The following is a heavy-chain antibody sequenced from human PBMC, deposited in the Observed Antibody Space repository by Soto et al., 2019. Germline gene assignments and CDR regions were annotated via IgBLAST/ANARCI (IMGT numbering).Heavy chain of an antibody. CDR2: ISSSGSTI. J-gene: IGHJ6*02. D-gene: IGHD3-9*01. CDR3: ARDLSRYFDWLPTYYYYGMDV. Sequence: EVQLVESGGGLVQPGGSLRLSCAASGFTFSSYSMNWVRQAPGKGLEWVSYISSSGSTIYYADSVKGRFTISRDNAKNSLYLQMNSLRAEDTAVYYCARDLSRYFDWLPTYYYYGMDVWGQGTTVTVSS. CDR1: GFTFSSYS. V-gene: IGHV3-48*04.